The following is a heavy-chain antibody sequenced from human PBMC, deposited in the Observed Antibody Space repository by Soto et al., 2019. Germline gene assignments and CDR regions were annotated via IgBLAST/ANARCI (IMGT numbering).Heavy chain of an antibody. V-gene: IGHV1-18*04. CDR1: GYTFTSYG. CDR2: ISAYNGNT. D-gene: IGHD3-22*01. CDR3: ARLRRRGLEIVVVIPHADAFDI. J-gene: IGHJ3*02. Sequence: ASVKVSCKASGYTFTSYGISWVRQAPGQGLEWMGWISAYNGNTNYAQKLQGRVTMTTDTSTSTAYMELRSLRSDDTAVYYCARLRRRGLEIVVVIPHADAFDIWGQGTMVTVSS.